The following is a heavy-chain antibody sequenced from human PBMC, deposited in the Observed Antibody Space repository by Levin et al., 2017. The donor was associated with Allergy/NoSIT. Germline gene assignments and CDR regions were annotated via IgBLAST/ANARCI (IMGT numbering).Heavy chain of an antibody. V-gene: IGHV1-3*04. J-gene: IGHJ6*02. CDR1: GYIFTTYA. CDR2: INTGNGNT. Sequence: ASVKVSCKASGYIFTTYAIHWVRQAPGQRLEWMGWINTGNGNTKYSQKFQDRVTITRDTSASTAYMDLSGLRSEDAAVYYCARGVPAIEGPSYYYYYGFGLWGQGTTITVSS. D-gene: IGHD1-1*01. CDR3: ARGVPAIEGPSYYYYYGFGL.